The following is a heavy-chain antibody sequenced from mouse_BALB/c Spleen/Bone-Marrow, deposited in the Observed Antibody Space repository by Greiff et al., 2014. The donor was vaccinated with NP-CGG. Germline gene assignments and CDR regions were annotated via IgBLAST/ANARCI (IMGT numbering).Heavy chain of an antibody. J-gene: IGHJ4*01. V-gene: IGHV5-17*02. CDR3: TRSGTLGSMGY. CDR1: GFTFSSFG. Sequence: VQLKESGGGLVQPGGSRKLSCAASGFTFSSFGMHWVRQAPEKGLEWVAYISSGSSTIYYADTMKGRFTISRDNPKNTLFLQMASLRSEDTAMYYCTRSGTLGSMGYWGQGTSVTVSS. D-gene: IGHD3-3*01. CDR2: ISSGSSTI.